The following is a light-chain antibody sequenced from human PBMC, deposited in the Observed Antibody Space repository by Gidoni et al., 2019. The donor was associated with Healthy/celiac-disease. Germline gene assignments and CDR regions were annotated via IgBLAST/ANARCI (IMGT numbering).Light chain of an antibody. V-gene: IGLV2-14*01. J-gene: IGLJ2*01. CDR1: SRDVGGYNY. Sequence: QSALTQPASVSGSPGQSITISCTGTSRDVGGYNYVSWYQQHPGKAPKLMIYDVSNRPSGVSNRFSGSKSGNTASLTISGLQAEDEADYYCSSYTSSSTVGVVFGGGTKLTVL. CDR3: SSYTSSSTVGVV. CDR2: DVS.